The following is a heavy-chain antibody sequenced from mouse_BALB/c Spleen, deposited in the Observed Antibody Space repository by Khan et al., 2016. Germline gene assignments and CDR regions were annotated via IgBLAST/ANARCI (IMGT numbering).Heavy chain of an antibody. CDR3: FLNYYGSSYDC. D-gene: IGHD1-1*01. Sequence: QVQLQQSGAELMKPGASVKISCKATGYTFSSYWIEWVKQRPGHGLEWIGEILPGSGSSNYNEKFKGKATFTADTSSNTAYMQLSSLTSEDSAVCFCFLNYYGSSYDCWGQGTTLTVSS. V-gene: IGHV1-9*01. CDR2: ILPGSGSS. CDR1: GYTFSSYW. J-gene: IGHJ2*01.